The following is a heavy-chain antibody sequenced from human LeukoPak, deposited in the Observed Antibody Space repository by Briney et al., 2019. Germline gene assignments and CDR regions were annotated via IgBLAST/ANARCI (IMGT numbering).Heavy chain of an antibody. V-gene: IGHV1-69*04. CDR3: ARRFAGSGSYNSLNAEGFDY. Sequence: SVTVSCKASGGTFSSYAISWVRQAPGQGLEWMGRIIPILGIANYAQKFQGRVTITADKSTSTAYMELSSLRSEDTAVYYCARRFAGSGSYNSLNAEGFDYWGQGTLVTVSS. CDR2: IIPILGIA. D-gene: IGHD3-10*01. J-gene: IGHJ4*02. CDR1: GGTFSSYA.